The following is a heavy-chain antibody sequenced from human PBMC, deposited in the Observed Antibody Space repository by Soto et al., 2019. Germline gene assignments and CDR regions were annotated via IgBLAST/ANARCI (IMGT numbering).Heavy chain of an antibody. CDR2: INAGNGNT. Sequence: ASVKVSCKASGYTFTSYAMHWVRQAPGQRLEWMGWINAGNGNTKYSQKFQGRVTITRDTSAGTAYMELSSLRSEDTAVYYCARVLPYYYDSSGYLPGAFDIWGQGTMVTVSS. V-gene: IGHV1-3*01. J-gene: IGHJ3*02. CDR1: GYTFTSYA. D-gene: IGHD3-22*01. CDR3: ARVLPYYYDSSGYLPGAFDI.